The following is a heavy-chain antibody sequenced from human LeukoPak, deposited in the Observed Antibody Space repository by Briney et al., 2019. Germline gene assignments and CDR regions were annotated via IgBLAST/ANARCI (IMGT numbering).Heavy chain of an antibody. Sequence: SETLSLTCAVYGGSFSGYYWSWIRQPPGKGLEWIGEINHGGSTNYNPSLKSRVTISVDTSKNQFSLKLSSVTAADTAVSYCATENIVVVPAAAYNWFDPRGQGTLVTVSS. V-gene: IGHV4-34*01. CDR3: ATENIVVVPAAAYNWFDP. CDR1: GGSFSGYY. J-gene: IGHJ5*02. D-gene: IGHD2-2*01. CDR2: INHGGST.